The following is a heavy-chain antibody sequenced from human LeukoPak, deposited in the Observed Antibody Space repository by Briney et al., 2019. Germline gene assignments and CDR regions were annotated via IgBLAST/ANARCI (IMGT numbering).Heavy chain of an antibody. Sequence: ASVKVSCKASGGTFSSYAISWVRQAPGQGLEWMGRIIPIFGTANYAQKFQGRVTITTDESTSTAYMELSSLRSEDTAVYYCARDCGDYYYYYMDVWGKGTTVTVSS. CDR3: ARDCGDYYYYYMDV. CDR1: GGTFSSYA. D-gene: IGHD4-17*01. J-gene: IGHJ6*03. CDR2: IIPIFGTA. V-gene: IGHV1-69*05.